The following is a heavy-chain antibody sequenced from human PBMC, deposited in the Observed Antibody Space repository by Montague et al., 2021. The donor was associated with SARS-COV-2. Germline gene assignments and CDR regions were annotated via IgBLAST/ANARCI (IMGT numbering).Heavy chain of an antibody. CDR1: GGSVSSSSYY. D-gene: IGHD3-9*01. CDR3: ARTTYFDLASIYYYVIDV. J-gene: IGHJ6*02. V-gene: IGHV4-39*07. CDR2: IYYTGST. Sequence: SETLSLTCTVSGGSVSSSSYYWGWIRQPPGKGLEWIGSIYYTGSTYYNPSLKSRVTISVDTSKNQFSLRLNSVTAADTAVYFCARTTYFDLASIYYYVIDVWGQGTTVTVSS.